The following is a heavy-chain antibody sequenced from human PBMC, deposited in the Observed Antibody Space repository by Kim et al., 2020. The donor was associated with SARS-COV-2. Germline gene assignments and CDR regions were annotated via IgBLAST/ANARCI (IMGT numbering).Heavy chain of an antibody. J-gene: IGHJ4*02. D-gene: IGHD3-9*01. V-gene: IGHV1-58*01. CDR3: AAVPLIGYYNPSGY. Sequence: AQKFQERVTITRDMSTSTAYMELSSLRSEDTAVYYCAAVPLIGYYNPSGYWGQGTLVTVSS.